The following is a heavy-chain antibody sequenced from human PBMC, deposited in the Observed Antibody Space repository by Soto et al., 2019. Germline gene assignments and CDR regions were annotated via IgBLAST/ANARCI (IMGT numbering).Heavy chain of an antibody. V-gene: IGHV4-34*01. CDR3: ASSSLYGMDV. Sequence: SETLSLTCAVYGGSFSGYYWSWIRQPPGKGLEWIGEINHSGSTNYNPSLKSRVTISVDTSKNQFSLKVGSVTAADTAVYYCASSSLYGMDVWGQGTTVTVSS. CDR1: GGSFSGYY. J-gene: IGHJ6*02. CDR2: INHSGST.